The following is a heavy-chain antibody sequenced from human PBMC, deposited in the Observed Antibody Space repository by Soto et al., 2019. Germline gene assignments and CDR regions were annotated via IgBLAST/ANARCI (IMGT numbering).Heavy chain of an antibody. Sequence: GGSLRLSCAASGFTFSSYSMNWVRQAPGKGLEWVSYISSSSSTIYYADSVKGRFTISRDNAKNSLYLQMNSLRAEDTAVYYCASSGWSTKAPYYYYMDVWGKGTTVTVSS. CDR1: GFTFSSYS. CDR3: ASSGWSTKAPYYYYMDV. J-gene: IGHJ6*03. V-gene: IGHV3-48*01. CDR2: ISSSSSTI. D-gene: IGHD6-19*01.